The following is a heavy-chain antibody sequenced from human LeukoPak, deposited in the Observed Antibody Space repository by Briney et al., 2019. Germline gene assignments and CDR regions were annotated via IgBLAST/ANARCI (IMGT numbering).Heavy chain of an antibody. J-gene: IGHJ4*02. CDR3: SSGVVPAAIPSPFDY. D-gene: IGHD2-2*01. V-gene: IGHV4-39*01. CDR2: IYYSGST. CDR1: GGSISSSSYY. Sequence: PSETLSLTCTVSGGSISSSSYYWGWIRQPPGKGLEWIGSIYYSGSTYYNPSLKSRVTISVDTSKNQFSLKLSSVTAADTAVYYCSSGVVPAAIPSPFDYWGQGTLVTVSS.